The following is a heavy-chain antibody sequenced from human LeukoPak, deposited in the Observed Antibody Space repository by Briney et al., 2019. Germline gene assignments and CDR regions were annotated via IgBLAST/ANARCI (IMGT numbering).Heavy chain of an antibody. J-gene: IGHJ2*01. Sequence: GGSLRLSCAASGFTVSGNYIIWVRQAPGKGLEWVSVTFGDGSTNYADSVKGKFAVSRDNSRNTFFLQMNSLRAEDTAVYYCASRGSSDRSWYFILWGRGTLVTVSS. V-gene: IGHV3-66*01. CDR1: GFTVSGNY. CDR2: TFGDGST. D-gene: IGHD3-22*01. CDR3: ASRGSSDRSWYFIL.